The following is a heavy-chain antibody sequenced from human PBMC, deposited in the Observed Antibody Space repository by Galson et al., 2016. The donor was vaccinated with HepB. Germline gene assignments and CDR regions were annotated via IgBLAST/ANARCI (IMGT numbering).Heavy chain of an antibody. CDR2: ITGSGDKT. Sequence: SLRLSCAASEFTFSSYAMSWVRQAPGKGLEWVSGITGSGDKTLYADSVKGRFTISRDNVKNTLYLQMNSLRAEDTAVYYCARPSNVFDKLLISWGQGTLVTVSS. D-gene: IGHD1-1*01. CDR1: EFTFSSYA. CDR3: ARPSNVFDKLLIS. J-gene: IGHJ5*02. V-gene: IGHV3-23*01.